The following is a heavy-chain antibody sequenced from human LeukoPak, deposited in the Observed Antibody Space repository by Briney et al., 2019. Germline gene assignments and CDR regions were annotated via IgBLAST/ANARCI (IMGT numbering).Heavy chain of an antibody. CDR1: GYSISSGYY. J-gene: IGHJ4*02. V-gene: IGHV4-38-2*01. CDR3: ANGGDFYYFDY. Sequence: PSETLSLTCAVSGYSISSGYYWGWIRQPPGKGLEWIGSIYHSGSTYYNPSLKSRVTISVDTSKNQSSLKLSSVTAADTAVYYCANGGDFYYFDYWGQGTLVTVSS. CDR2: IYHSGST. D-gene: IGHD2/OR15-2a*01.